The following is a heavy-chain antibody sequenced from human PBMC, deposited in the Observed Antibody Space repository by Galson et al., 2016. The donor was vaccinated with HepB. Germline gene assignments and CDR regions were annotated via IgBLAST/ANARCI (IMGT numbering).Heavy chain of an antibody. Sequence: SETLSLTCAVPGGSISSDDWWSWVRQPPGQGLEWIGQIFHSGRVNYTPSLASRVTISIDTSNNYFSLRLTSVTAADTAVYFCARGGYYDSSGSLRYWGQGTLVTVSS. CDR2: IFHSGRV. CDR1: GGSISSDDW. CDR3: ARGGYYDSSGSLRY. D-gene: IGHD3-22*01. J-gene: IGHJ4*02. V-gene: IGHV4-4*02.